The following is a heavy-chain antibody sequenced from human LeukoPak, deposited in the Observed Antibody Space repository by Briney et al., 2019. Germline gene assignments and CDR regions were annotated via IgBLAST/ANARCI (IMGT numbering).Heavy chain of an antibody. CDR1: GYTFTSYG. CDR2: INPNSGGT. D-gene: IGHD3-10*01. J-gene: IGHJ1*01. V-gene: IGHV1-2*06. CDR3: ASLISPGSDFQH. Sequence: ASVKVSCKASGYTFTSYGISWVRQAPGQGLEWMGRINPNSGGTNYAQKFQGRVTMTRDTSISTAYMELSRLRSDDTAVYYCASLISPGSDFQHWGQGTLVTVSS.